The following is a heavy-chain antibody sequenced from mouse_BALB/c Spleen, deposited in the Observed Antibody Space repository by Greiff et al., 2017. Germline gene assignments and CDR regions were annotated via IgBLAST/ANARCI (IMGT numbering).Heavy chain of an antibody. Sequence: EVKLVESGGDLVKPGGSLKLSCAASGFTFSSYGMSWVRQTPDKRLEWVATISSGGSYTYYPDSVKGRFTISRDNPKNTLFLQMTSLRSEDTAMYYCARVPGDYWGQGTSVTVSS. V-gene: IGHV5-6*01. CDR3: ARVPGDY. CDR2: ISSGGSYT. CDR1: GFTFSSYG. J-gene: IGHJ4*01.